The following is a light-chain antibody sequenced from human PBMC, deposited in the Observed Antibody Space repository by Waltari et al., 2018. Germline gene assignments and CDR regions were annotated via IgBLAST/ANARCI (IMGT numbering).Light chain of an antibody. CDR3: CSYAGGSPRWV. Sequence: QPALPQPASVSGSPGQPFTTSCPESGSELGGLNFFSWYQQHPGKAPKVMIYEDNKRPAGLSNRFSGSKSGSTASLTISGLQADDEADYYSCSYAGGSPRWVFGGGTKLTVL. V-gene: IGLV2-23*01. J-gene: IGLJ3*02. CDR1: GSELGGLNF. CDR2: EDN.